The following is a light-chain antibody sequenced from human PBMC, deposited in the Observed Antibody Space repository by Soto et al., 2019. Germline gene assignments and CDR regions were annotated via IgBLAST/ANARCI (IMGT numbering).Light chain of an antibody. J-gene: IGLJ1*01. Sequence: HSVLTQPPSVSGASGQRVTISCSGSSSNIGGNSVSWYQQLPGTAPKLLIYDDDKRPSGIPDRFSGSKSGTSATLGITGFQTGDEADYYCGSWDSSLSAYVFGTGTKVTVL. CDR2: DDD. V-gene: IGLV1-51*01. CDR3: GSWDSSLSAYV. CDR1: SSNIGGNS.